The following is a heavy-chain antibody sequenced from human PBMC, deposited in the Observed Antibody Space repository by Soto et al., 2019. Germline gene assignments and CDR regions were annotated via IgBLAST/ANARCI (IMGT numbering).Heavy chain of an antibody. D-gene: IGHD6-6*01. CDR3: ARKGPRAARPNH. V-gene: IGHV3-11*01. Sequence: QVHLVESGGGLVRPGGSLRLSCAASGFIFRDYDMSWIRQAPGKGLEWVSCISSSGTATYYADSVKGRFTISRDNAKNSLFEEMNSLRVEDTAVYYCARKGPRAARPNHWGQGTLVTVSS. CDR1: GFIFRDYD. J-gene: IGHJ5*02. CDR2: ISSSGTAT.